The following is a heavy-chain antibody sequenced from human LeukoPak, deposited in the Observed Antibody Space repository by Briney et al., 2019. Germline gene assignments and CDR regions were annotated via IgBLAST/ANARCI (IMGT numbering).Heavy chain of an antibody. CDR1: GDSISNYY. Sequence: PSETLSLTCTVSGDSISNYYWSWIRQPPGKGLEWIGYIYYSGSTNYNPSLKSRVTISVDTSKNQFSLKLSSVTAADTAVYYCARGLVATMYFDYWGQGTLVTVSS. CDR3: ARGLVATMYFDY. V-gene: IGHV4-59*01. J-gene: IGHJ4*02. D-gene: IGHD5-12*01. CDR2: IYYSGST.